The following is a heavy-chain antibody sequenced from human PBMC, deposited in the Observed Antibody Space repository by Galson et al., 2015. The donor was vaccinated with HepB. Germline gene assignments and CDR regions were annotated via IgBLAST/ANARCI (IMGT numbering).Heavy chain of an antibody. V-gene: IGHV1-2*02. D-gene: IGHD2-2*01. Sequence: SVKVSCKASGYTFAAYYIHWVRQAPGQGLEWMGWINPNSGGTNYAQKFQGRVTMTRDTAISTVYMELRRLRSDDSAVYFCARDDWCSSSSCFGLGYYYGLDVWGQGATVTVSS. CDR2: INPNSGGT. CDR3: ARDDWCSSSSCFGLGYYYGLDV. CDR1: GYTFAAYY. J-gene: IGHJ6*02.